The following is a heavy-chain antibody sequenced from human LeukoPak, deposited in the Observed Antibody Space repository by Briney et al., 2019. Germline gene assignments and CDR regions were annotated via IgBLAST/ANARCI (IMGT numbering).Heavy chain of an antibody. J-gene: IGHJ4*02. D-gene: IGHD6-13*01. Sequence: PSETLSLTCAASGGSISSSNWWSWVRQPPGKGLEWIGEIYHSGSTNYNPSLKSRVTISVDKSKNQSSLKLSSVTAADTAVYYCVSSSSSGKGGYWGQGTLVTVSS. CDR3: VSSSSSGKGGY. CDR1: GGSISSSNW. V-gene: IGHV4-4*02. CDR2: IYHSGST.